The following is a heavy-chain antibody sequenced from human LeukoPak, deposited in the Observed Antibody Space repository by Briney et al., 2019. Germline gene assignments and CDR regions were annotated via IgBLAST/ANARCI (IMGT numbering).Heavy chain of an antibody. V-gene: IGHV3-21*01. CDR3: ARESRKIAAFYYYYYYMDV. D-gene: IGHD6-6*01. Sequence: GGSLRLSCAASGFTFSSYSMNWVRQAPGKGLEWVSSISSSSSYIYYADSVKGRFTISRDNAKNSLYLQMNSLRAEDTAVYYCARESRKIAAFYYYYYYMDVWGKGTTVTVSS. CDR2: ISSSSSYI. CDR1: GFTFSSYS. J-gene: IGHJ6*03.